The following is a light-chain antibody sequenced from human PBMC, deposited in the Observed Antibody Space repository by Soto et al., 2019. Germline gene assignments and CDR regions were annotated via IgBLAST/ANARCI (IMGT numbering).Light chain of an antibody. Sequence: QSALTQPASVSGSPGQSITISCTGTSSDIGGYDYVSWYQQRPGKAPKLMIYEVRYRPSGVSNRFSGSKSGNTASLTISGLQAEDEAVYYCCSYTRTSNHYFFGSGTKVTDL. V-gene: IGLV2-14*01. CDR2: EVR. J-gene: IGLJ1*01. CDR3: CSYTRTSNHYF. CDR1: SSDIGGYDY.